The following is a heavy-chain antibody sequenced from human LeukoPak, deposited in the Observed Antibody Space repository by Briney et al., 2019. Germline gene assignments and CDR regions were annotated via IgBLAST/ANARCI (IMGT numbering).Heavy chain of an antibody. Sequence: GGSPRPSPAPSGFTPSIYGMHGGPEAPGRGVEGGAVIWYDGSNKYYPDSGKGRFTISRDNPKNPLYLQMNSLRAEDTAVYYCAKSDDFWSGYLSGYWGQGPLVTVSS. CDR1: GFTPSIYG. J-gene: IGHJ4*02. CDR3: AKSDDFWSGYLSGY. CDR2: IWYDGSNK. V-gene: IGHV3-33*03. D-gene: IGHD3-3*01.